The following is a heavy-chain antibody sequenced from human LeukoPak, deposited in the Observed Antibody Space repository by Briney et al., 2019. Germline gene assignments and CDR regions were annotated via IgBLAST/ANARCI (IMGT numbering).Heavy chain of an antibody. J-gene: IGHJ4*02. D-gene: IGHD1-1*01. Sequence: GGALRLSPAASGFTFSNYYLTWVRPAPGEGLEWVANINQDGSLEKYVDSVKGRFTISRGNAENSVYLQMNSLRAEDTAVYYCARDGHNGNDFDYWGQGTLVTVSS. V-gene: IGHV3-7*01. CDR2: INQDGSLE. CDR3: ARDGHNGNDFDY. CDR1: GFTFSNYY.